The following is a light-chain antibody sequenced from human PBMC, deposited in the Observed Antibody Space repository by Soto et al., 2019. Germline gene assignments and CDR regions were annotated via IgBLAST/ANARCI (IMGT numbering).Light chain of an antibody. J-gene: IGKJ1*01. V-gene: IGKV3-15*01. Sequence: EIVMTQSPATLSVSPGERATLSCRASQSVSSNLAWYQQKPGQAPRLLIYGASTRATGIPDRFSGSGSGTEFTLTISSLQSEDFAFYYCQQYNNWPPGTFGQGTKVEIK. CDR1: QSVSSN. CDR2: GAS. CDR3: QQYNNWPPGT.